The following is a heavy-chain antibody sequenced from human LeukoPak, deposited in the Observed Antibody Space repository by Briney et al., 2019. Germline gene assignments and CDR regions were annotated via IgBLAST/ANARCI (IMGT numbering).Heavy chain of an antibody. CDR2: INHSGST. CDR3: ARGPRFLEWLLYVPYYYYMDV. Sequence: TSETLSLTCAVYGGSFSGYYWSWIRQPPRKGLEWIGEINHSGSTNYNPSLKSRVTISVDTSKNQFSLKLSSVTAADTAVYYCARGPRFLEWLLYVPYYYYMDVWGKGTTVTVSS. D-gene: IGHD3-3*01. V-gene: IGHV4-34*01. CDR1: GGSFSGYY. J-gene: IGHJ6*03.